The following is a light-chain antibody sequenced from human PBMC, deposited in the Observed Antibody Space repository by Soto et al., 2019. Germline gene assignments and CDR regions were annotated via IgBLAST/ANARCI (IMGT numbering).Light chain of an antibody. V-gene: IGLV2-14*01. CDR2: DVN. J-gene: IGLJ1*01. CDR3: SSFTNRNTYV. Sequence: QSVLTQPASVSGSPGQSIAISWTGTSSDVGGYNSVSWFQQHPGKAPKLIIYDVNDRPSAVSDRFSGSKSGNTASLTSSGLQTEAEADYYCSSFTNRNTYVFGPGTKLPVL. CDR1: SSDVGGYNS.